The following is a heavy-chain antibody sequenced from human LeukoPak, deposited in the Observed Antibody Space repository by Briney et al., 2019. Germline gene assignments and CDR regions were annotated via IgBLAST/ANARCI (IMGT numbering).Heavy chain of an antibody. CDR3: VKDLFTVTYWFDP. J-gene: IGHJ5*02. V-gene: IGHV3-64D*06. Sequence: GGSLRLSCSASGLTFSSYAMHWVRQAPGKGLEYVSAISSNGGSTYYADSVKGRFTISRDNSKNTLYLRMSSLRAEDTAVYYCVKDLFTVTYWFDPWGQGTLVTVSS. D-gene: IGHD4-17*01. CDR2: ISSNGGST. CDR1: GLTFSSYA.